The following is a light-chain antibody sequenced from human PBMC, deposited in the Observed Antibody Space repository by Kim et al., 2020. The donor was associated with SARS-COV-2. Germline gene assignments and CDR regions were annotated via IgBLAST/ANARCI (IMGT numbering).Light chain of an antibody. J-gene: IGLJ2*01. CDR1: SLRSYY. Sequence: LERTVRITCQGDSLRSYYGSWFQQKPGQAPVLVIYGKNNRPSGIPDRFSGSSSGNTASLTITGAQAEDEADYYCNSRDSSGNRVLFGGGTQLTVL. V-gene: IGLV3-19*01. CDR2: GKN. CDR3: NSRDSSGNRVL.